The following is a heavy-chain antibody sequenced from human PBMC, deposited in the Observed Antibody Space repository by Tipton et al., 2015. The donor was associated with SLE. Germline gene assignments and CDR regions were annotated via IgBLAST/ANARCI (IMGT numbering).Heavy chain of an antibody. CDR1: GGSFSGYY. D-gene: IGHD3-22*01. J-gene: IGHJ4*02. CDR3: ARDRDSSGYRGIDF. Sequence: TLSLTCAVYGGSFSGYYWSWIRQTPGKGLEWIGEINHSGSTNYNPSLKSRVTISVDKSNNQFSLKLSSVTAADTAVYYCARDRDSSGYRGIDFWGQGTLVIVSS. V-gene: IGHV4-34*01. CDR2: INHSGST.